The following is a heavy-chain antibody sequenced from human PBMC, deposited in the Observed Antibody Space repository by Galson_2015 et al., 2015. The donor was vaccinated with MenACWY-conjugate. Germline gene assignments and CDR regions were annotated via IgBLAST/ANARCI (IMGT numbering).Heavy chain of an antibody. J-gene: IGHJ4*02. V-gene: IGHV3-74*01. CDR2: MNSDGSST. Sequence: SLRLSCAASGFTFSSFWMHWVRQAPGKGLGWVSRMNSDGSSTSYADSVKGRFTISRDNAKNTLYLQMNSLRAEDTAVYYCARGLSVAAAASPFAYWGQGTLFTVSS. CDR1: GFTFSSFW. CDR3: ARGLSVAAAASPFAY. D-gene: IGHD6-13*01.